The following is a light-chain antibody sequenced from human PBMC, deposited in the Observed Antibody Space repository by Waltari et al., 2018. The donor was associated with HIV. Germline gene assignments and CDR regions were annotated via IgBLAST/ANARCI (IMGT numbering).Light chain of an antibody. CDR3: CSFGGSNTKV. J-gene: IGLJ1*01. CDR1: SSDVGRYNY. CDR2: EVR. Sequence: QSALTQHASVSGSPGQSITISCTGTSSDVGRYNYVSWYQQHPGKAPKLIIYEVRNRPSGVSNRFTASKSGNMATLTISGLQPDDEADYHCCSFGGSNTKVFGTGTKVTVL. V-gene: IGLV2-14*01.